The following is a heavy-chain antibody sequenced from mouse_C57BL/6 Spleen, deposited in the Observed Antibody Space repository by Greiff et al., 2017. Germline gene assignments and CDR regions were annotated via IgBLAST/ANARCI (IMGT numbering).Heavy chain of an antibody. CDR2: IYPGSGNT. Sequence: VQLQQSGAELVRPGASVKLSCKASGYTFTDYYINWVKQRPGQGLEWIARIYPGSGNTYYNEKFKGKATLTAEKSSSTAYMQLSSLTSEDSAVYFCARAILPYYAMDYWGQGTAVTVSS. V-gene: IGHV1-76*01. J-gene: IGHJ4*01. CDR3: ARAILPYYAMDY. CDR1: GYTFTDYY. D-gene: IGHD1-1*01.